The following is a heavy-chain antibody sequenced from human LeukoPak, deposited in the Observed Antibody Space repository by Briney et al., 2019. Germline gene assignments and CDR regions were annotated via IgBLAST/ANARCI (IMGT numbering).Heavy chain of an antibody. J-gene: IGHJ6*04. CDR3: ARGAVVRGGRYYYYYGMDV. Sequence: SQTLSLTCAVYGGSFSGYYWSWIRQPPGKGLEWIGEINHSGSTNYNPSLKSRVTISVDTSKNQFSLKLSSVTAADTAVYYCARGAVVRGGRYYYYYGMDVWGKGTTVTVSS. V-gene: IGHV4-34*01. D-gene: IGHD3-10*01. CDR1: GGSFSGYY. CDR2: INHSGST.